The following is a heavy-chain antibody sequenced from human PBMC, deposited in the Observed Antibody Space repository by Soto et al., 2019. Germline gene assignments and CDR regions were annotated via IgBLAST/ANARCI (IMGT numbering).Heavy chain of an antibody. CDR1: GGTFSRYP. D-gene: IGHD4-4*01. V-gene: IGHV1-69*01. J-gene: IGHJ4*02. Sequence: QVQLVQSGAEVKKVGSSVKVSCKASGGTFSRYPIAWVRQAPGHGLEWMGQIIPIFGTISHAQNFQGRITITADESTSTAYLQLSSLRSDDTAVYYCARPRTVAATKGYDYWGQGTLVNVSS. CDR2: IIPIFGTI. CDR3: ARPRTVAATKGYDY.